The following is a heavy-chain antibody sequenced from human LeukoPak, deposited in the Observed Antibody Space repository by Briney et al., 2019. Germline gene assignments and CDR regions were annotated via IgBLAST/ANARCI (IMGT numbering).Heavy chain of an antibody. V-gene: IGHV3-74*01. D-gene: IGHD3-10*01. CDR3: ARAGDYGSGSCAFDM. J-gene: IGHJ3*02. CDR1: GFTFSSYW. Sequence: GGSLRLSCAASGFTFSSYWMHWVRPASGKGLVWVSRIRSDGSTTYADSVKGRFTISRDNAKNTLYLQMNSLRAEDTAVYYCARAGDYGSGSCAFDMWGQGTMVTVSS. CDR2: IRSDGST.